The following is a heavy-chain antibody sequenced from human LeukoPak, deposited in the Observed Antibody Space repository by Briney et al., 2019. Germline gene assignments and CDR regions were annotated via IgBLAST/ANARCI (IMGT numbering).Heavy chain of an antibody. CDR1: GYTFTGYY. Sequence: ASVKVSCKASGYTFTGYYMHWVRRAPGQGLEWMGWINPNSGGTNYAQKFQGRVTMTRDTSISTAYMELSRLRSDDTALYYCARERSSSYNWFDPWGQGTLVTVSS. D-gene: IGHD6-13*01. V-gene: IGHV1-2*02. J-gene: IGHJ5*02. CDR3: ARERSSSYNWFDP. CDR2: INPNSGGT.